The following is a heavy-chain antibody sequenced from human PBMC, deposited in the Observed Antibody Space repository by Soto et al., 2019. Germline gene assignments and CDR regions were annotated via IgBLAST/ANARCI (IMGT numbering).Heavy chain of an antibody. CDR1: GNSISTVDYF. V-gene: IGHV4-30-4*01. CDR2: IYKSTTT. Sequence: QVHLLESGPGLVKPSQTLSLTCSVSGNSISTVDYFWAWIRQPPGQALEYIGYIYKSTTTYYNPSFESPVAISLDTSKSQFSLNVTSVTAADTAVYFCARGRYCLTGRCFPNWFDSWGQGTLVTVSS. J-gene: IGHJ5*01. CDR3: ARGRYCLTGRCFPNWFDS. D-gene: IGHD2-15*01.